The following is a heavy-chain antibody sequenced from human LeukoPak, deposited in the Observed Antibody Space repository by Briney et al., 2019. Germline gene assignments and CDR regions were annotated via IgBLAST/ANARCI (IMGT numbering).Heavy chain of an antibody. CDR1: GFTFSRYW. D-gene: IGHD3-10*01. Sequence: GGSLRLSCAASGFTFSRYWMSWVRQAPGKGLECVANIKEDGTVKYYVESVKDRFAISRDNAKNSLYLQMNSLRAEDTAVYYCATSITMFDYWGQGTLVTVSS. J-gene: IGHJ4*02. V-gene: IGHV3-7*02. CDR3: ATSITMFDY. CDR2: IKEDGTVK.